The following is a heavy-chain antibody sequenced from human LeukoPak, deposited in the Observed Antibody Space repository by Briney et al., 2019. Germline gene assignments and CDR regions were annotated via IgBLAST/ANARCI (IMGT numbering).Heavy chain of an antibody. CDR3: TRDISAVAHDY. V-gene: IGHV3-15*01. CDR1: GIFFTDAW. CDR2: IKSNSDGGTT. D-gene: IGHD6-13*01. Sequence: PGGSLRLSCAASGIFFTDAWMSWVRQSPGKGLEWVGRIKSNSDGGTTDYGAPVKGRFIISRDDARNTLYLEMNSLQSEDTGMYYCTRDISAVAHDYWGQGTLVAVSS. J-gene: IGHJ4*02.